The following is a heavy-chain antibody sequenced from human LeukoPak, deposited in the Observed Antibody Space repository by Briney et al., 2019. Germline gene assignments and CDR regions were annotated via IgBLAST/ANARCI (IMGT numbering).Heavy chain of an antibody. J-gene: IGHJ4*02. CDR2: IKPDGSEG. V-gene: IGHV3-7*04. Sequence: GGSLRLSCAASGFTFSNFWMNWVRQAPGKGLEWVANIKPDGSEGLYADSVRGRFTISRDNTKSSMYLQMNSLRVEDTAMYYCTGGFARDYWGQGTQVSVSS. CDR1: GFTFSNFW. D-gene: IGHD3-3*01. CDR3: TGGFARDY.